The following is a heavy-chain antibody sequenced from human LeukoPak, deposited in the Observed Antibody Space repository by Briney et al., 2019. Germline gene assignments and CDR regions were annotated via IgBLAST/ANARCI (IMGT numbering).Heavy chain of an antibody. J-gene: IGHJ4*02. D-gene: IGHD2-2*01. CDR3: AREEGYCSSTSCSAPFDY. V-gene: IGHV1-46*01. Sequence: ASVKVSCKASGYTFTSYYMHWVRQAPGQGLEWMGIINPSGGSTRSAQKFQGRVTMTRDTSTSTVYMELSRLRSDDTAVYYCAREEGYCSSTSCSAPFDYWGQGTLVTVSS. CDR2: INPSGGST. CDR1: GYTFTSYY.